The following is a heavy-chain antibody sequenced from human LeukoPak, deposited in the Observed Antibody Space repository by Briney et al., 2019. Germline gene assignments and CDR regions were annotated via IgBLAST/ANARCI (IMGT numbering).Heavy chain of an antibody. Sequence: SETLSLTCTVSGGSISSYYWSWIRQPPGKGLGWIGYIYYSGSTNYTPSLKSRVTISVDTSKNQFSLMLSSVTAADTAVYYCARQAGYCSGGSCYSGYYYYYMDVWGKGTTVTVSS. CDR3: ARQAGYCSGGSCYSGYYYYYMDV. CDR1: GGSISSYY. J-gene: IGHJ6*03. V-gene: IGHV4-59*08. CDR2: IYYSGST. D-gene: IGHD2-15*01.